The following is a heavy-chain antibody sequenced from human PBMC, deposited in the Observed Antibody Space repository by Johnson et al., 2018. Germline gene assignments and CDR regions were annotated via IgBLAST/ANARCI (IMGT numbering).Heavy chain of an antibody. CDR3: AKDLSGSYTIDY. CDR1: GFTFSTHA. J-gene: IGHJ4*02. D-gene: IGHD1-26*01. CDR2: ITRDGSKK. Sequence: QVQLQQSGGGVVQPGRSXRLSCAASGFTFSTHAMHCVRQAPGKGLEWVAIITRDGSKKYYADSVKGRFTISRDDSKNTVYLQMNSLRTEDTAVYYCAKDLSGSYTIDYWGQGTLVTVSS. V-gene: IGHV3-30-3*01.